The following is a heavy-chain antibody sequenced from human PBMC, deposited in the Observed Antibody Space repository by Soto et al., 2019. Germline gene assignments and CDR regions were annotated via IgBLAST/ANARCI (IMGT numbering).Heavy chain of an antibody. CDR1: GFTFSTYH. D-gene: IGHD4-17*01. Sequence: EVRLVESGGGLVQPGGSLILSCAASGFTFSTYHMNWVRQAPGKGLEWVSYIHSGGSRIYYADSVKGRFTISRDNAKNSLYLQMNSLRAEDTAVYYCARDGSTVTTNYHYAMDVWGQGTTVTVSS. J-gene: IGHJ6*02. CDR2: IHSGGSRI. CDR3: ARDGSTVTTNYHYAMDV. V-gene: IGHV3-48*03.